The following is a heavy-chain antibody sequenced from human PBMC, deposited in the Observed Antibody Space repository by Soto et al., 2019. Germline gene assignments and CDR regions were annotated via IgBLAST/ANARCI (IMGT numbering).Heavy chain of an antibody. Sequence: EMQLVESGGDLVQPGGSLRLSCATSGFTFSSYWLHWVRQAPGKGLVWVSRIKSDGTSPTYADSVKGRSTISRDDAKNTLYLQMNGLRAEDTAVYYCTSAAKYYYMDVWGKGTTGTVAS. CDR2: IKSDGTSP. CDR1: GFTFSSYW. J-gene: IGHJ6*03. CDR3: TSAAKYYYMDV. V-gene: IGHV3-74*03.